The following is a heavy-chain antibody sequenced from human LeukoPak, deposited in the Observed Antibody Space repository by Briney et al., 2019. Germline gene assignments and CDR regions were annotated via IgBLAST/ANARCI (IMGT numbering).Heavy chain of an antibody. CDR2: MYYTESS. J-gene: IGHJ4*02. CDR1: GGSIISRSYN. D-gene: IGHD3-22*01. CDR3: ARGWYYYDSSGYYHGQADY. V-gene: IGHV4-39*07. Sequence: KPSETLSLTCTVSGGSIISRSYNWGWIRQPPGKGLEWIGSMYYTESSDYNPSLKSRVTISVDTSKNQFSLKLSSVTAADTAVYYCARGWYYYDSSGYYHGQADYWGQGTLVTVSS.